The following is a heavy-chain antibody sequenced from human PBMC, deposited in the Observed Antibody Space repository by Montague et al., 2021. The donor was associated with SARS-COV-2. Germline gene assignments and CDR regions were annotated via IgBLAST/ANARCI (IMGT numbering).Heavy chain of an antibody. J-gene: IGHJ5*02. V-gene: IGHV4-39*01. CDR2: IYYSGST. D-gene: IGHD1-1*01. CDR1: CGAIRRATGY. Sequence: SETLSLTCSSYCGAIRRATGYESCIRQLPSMGLEWIWDIYYSGSTMYNPSLKSRVTMSVDTSKNQFSLHLNLVTAADTAVYYCARRVTGLEPHFDHWGQGTLVIVSS. CDR3: ARRVTGLEPHFDH.